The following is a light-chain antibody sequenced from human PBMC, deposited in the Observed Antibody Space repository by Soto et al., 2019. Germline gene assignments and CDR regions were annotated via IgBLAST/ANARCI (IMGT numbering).Light chain of an antibody. J-gene: IGKJ1*01. Sequence: EIVLTQPPGTLSLSPGERATLSCRASQSVSSSYLAWYQQKPGQAPRLVIYGASSRATGIPDRFSGSGSGTDFTLTISRLEPEDFAVYYCQQYGTSPRTFGQGTKVDI. CDR2: GAS. CDR3: QQYGTSPRT. V-gene: IGKV3-20*01. CDR1: QSVSSSY.